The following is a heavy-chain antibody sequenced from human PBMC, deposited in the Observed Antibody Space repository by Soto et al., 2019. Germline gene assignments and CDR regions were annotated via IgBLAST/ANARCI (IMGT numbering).Heavy chain of an antibody. CDR1: GFTFSNAW. CDR3: ASAVANTRNGLDI. D-gene: IGHD5-12*01. J-gene: IGHJ3*02. Sequence: GGSLRLSCAASGFTFSNAWMNWVRQAPGKGLVWVSRMNSDGSTTTYADSVKGRFTISRDNAKNTLYLQMNSLRAEDTAVYYCASAVANTRNGLDIWGQGTMVTVSS. CDR2: MNSDGSTT. V-gene: IGHV3-74*01.